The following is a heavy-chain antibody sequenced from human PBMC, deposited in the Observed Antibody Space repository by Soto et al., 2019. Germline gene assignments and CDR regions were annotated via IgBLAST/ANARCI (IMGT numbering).Heavy chain of an antibody. J-gene: IGHJ4*02. V-gene: IGHV4-59*01. CDR1: GGSISSYY. CDR3: ARDEVLTRTFDY. Sequence: SETLSLTCTGSGGSISSYYWSWIRQPPGKGLEWIGYIYYSGSTNYNPSLKSRVTISVDTSKNQFSLKLSSVTAADTAVYYCARDEVLTRTFDYWGQGTLVTVSS. CDR2: IYYSGST.